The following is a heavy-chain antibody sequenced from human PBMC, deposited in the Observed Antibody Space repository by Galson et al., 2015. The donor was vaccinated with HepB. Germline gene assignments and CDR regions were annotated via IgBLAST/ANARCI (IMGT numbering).Heavy chain of an antibody. Sequence: SLRLSCAASGFTFSSYDMHWVRHATGKGLEWVSAIGTAGDTYYPGSVKGRFTISRENAKNSLYLQMNSLRAGDTAVYYCARVGSSWYYDYWGQGTLVTVSS. V-gene: IGHV3-13*01. J-gene: IGHJ4*02. CDR1: GFTFSSYD. CDR3: ARVGSSWYYDY. D-gene: IGHD6-13*01. CDR2: IGTAGDT.